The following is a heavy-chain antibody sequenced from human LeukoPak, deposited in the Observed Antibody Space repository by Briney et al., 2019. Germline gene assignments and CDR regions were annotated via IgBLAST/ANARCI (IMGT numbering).Heavy chain of an antibody. CDR2: ISSSSSYI. CDR1: GFTFSSYS. J-gene: IGHJ6*02. D-gene: IGHD2-15*01. Sequence: GGSLRLSCAASGFTFSSYSMNWVRQAPGKGLEWVSSISSSSSYIYYADSVKGRFTISRDNAKNSLYLQMNSLRAEDTAVYYCARDQYSPGYYYVMDVWGQGTTVTVSS. CDR3: ARDQYSPGYYYVMDV. V-gene: IGHV3-21*01.